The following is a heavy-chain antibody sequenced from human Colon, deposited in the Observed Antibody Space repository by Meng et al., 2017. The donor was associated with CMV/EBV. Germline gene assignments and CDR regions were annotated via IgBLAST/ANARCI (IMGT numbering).Heavy chain of an antibody. Sequence: GESLKISCAASGFAFSSSWMSWVRQAPGKGLEWVATINQDGSEEQYVEAVKGRFTISRDNAKTSLYLQMDSLTVEDTALYYCARLGEYSLKDWGQGTQVTVSS. CDR1: GFAFSSSW. J-gene: IGHJ4*02. D-gene: IGHD3-16*01. V-gene: IGHV3-7*01. CDR2: INQDGSEE. CDR3: ARLGEYSLKD.